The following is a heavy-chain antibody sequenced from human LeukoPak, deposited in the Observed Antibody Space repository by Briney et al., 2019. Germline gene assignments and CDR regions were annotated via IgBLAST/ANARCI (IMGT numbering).Heavy chain of an antibody. V-gene: IGHV3-66*02. CDR2: IYSGGST. CDR1: GFTVSSNY. D-gene: IGHD6-19*01. CDR3: ATSKAVAGTNAFDI. Sequence: GGSLRLSCAASGFTVSSNYMSWVRQAPGKGLEWVSVIYSGGSTYYADSVEGRFTISRDNSKNTLYLQMNSLRAEDTAVYYCATSKAVAGTNAFDIWGQGTMVTVSS. J-gene: IGHJ3*02.